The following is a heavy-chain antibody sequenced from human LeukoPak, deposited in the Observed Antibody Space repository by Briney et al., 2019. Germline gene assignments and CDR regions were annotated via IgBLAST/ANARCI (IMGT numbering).Heavy chain of an antibody. V-gene: IGHV3-66*01. CDR2: IYSGGST. Sequence: GGSLRLSCAASGFTVSSNYMSWVRQAPGKGLEWVSVIYSGGSTYYADSVKGSFTMSKDSYKNTLYLQMTSMRAEDTAVYYCAGNSPYYYDSSGYYGSHYWGQGTLVTVSS. CDR1: GFTVSSNY. J-gene: IGHJ4*02. CDR3: AGNSPYYYDSSGYYGSHY. D-gene: IGHD3-22*01.